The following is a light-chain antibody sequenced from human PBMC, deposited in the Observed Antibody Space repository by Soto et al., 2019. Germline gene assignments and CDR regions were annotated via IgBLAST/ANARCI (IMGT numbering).Light chain of an antibody. CDR3: QKYKSAPWT. J-gene: IGKJ1*01. CDR2: TAS. Sequence: DIPMTQSPSSLSASVGDRVTITCRASQGIGTFLAWYQQKPGKVPKLLIYTASTLQSGVPSRFSGSGSGTDFTLTISSLQPEDVAIYYCQKYKSAPWTFGQGTRVEIK. CDR1: QGIGTF. V-gene: IGKV1-27*01.